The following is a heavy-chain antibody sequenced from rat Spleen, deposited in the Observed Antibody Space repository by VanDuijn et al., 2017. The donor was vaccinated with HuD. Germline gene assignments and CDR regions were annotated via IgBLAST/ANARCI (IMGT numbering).Heavy chain of an antibody. CDR1: GFTFNNYW. Sequence: EVQLVQSGGGLVQPGRSLKLSCAASGFTFNNYWMTWIRQAPGKGLEWVASITNTGGSTYYPDSVKGRFTISRDNAESTLYLQMDSLRSEDTATYYCARHHYDGYYHGPVFGVMDAWGQGDSVTVSS. J-gene: IGHJ4*01. CDR3: ARHHYDGYYHGPVFGVMDA. V-gene: IGHV5-31*01. CDR2: ITNTGGST. D-gene: IGHD1-12*03.